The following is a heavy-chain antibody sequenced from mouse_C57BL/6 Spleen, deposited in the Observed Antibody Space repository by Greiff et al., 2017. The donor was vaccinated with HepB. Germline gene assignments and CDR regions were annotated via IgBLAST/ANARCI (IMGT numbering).Heavy chain of an antibody. Sequence: EVKLEESGGGLVKPGGSLKLSCAASGFTFSDYGMHWVRQAPEKGLEWVAYISSGSSTIYYADTVKGRFTISRDNAKNTLFLQMTSLRSEDTAMYYCASPLRPHYYAMDYWGQGTSVTVSS. CDR2: ISSGSSTI. D-gene: IGHD2-12*01. CDR3: ASPLRPHYYAMDY. V-gene: IGHV5-17*01. J-gene: IGHJ4*01. CDR1: GFTFSDYG.